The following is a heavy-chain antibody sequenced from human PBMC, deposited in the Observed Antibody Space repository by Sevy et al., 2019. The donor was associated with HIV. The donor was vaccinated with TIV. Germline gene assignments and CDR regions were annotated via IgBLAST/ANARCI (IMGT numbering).Heavy chain of an antibody. CDR2: IIPIFGTA. D-gene: IGHD6-13*01. Sequence: ASVKVSCKASGGTFSSYAISWVRQAPGQGLEWMGGIIPIFGTANYAQKFQGRVTITADESTSTAYMELSSLRSEDTAVYYCARSLSWYASFDYWGQGTLVTVSS. J-gene: IGHJ4*02. V-gene: IGHV1-69*13. CDR3: ARSLSWYASFDY. CDR1: GGTFSSYA.